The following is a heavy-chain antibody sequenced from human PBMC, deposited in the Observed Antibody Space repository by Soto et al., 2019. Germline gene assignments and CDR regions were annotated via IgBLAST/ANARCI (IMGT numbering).Heavy chain of an antibody. CDR2: ISGSGGST. CDR3: AKEPYYDFWSGYYYYFDY. J-gene: IGHJ4*02. CDR1: GFTVSSNY. D-gene: IGHD3-3*01. Sequence: GGSLRLSCAASGFTVSSNYMSWVRQAPGKGLEWVSAISGSGGSTYYADSVKGRFTISRDNSKNTLYLQMNSLRAEDTAVYYCAKEPYYDFWSGYYYYFDYWGQGTLVTVSS. V-gene: IGHV3-23*01.